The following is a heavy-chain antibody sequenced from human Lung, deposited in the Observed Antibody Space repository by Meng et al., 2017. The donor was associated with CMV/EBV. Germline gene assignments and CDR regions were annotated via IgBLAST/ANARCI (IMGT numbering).Heavy chain of an antibody. CDR2: IIPIFGTA. Sequence: QVQLVQSGAEVKTPGSSVKVSCTASGGTFSSYAISWVRQAPGQGLEWMGGIIPIFGTANYAQKFQGRVTITADESTSTAYMELSSLRSEDTAVYYCARGHNWNYAGRNWFDPWSQGTLVTVSS. D-gene: IGHD1-7*01. J-gene: IGHJ5*02. V-gene: IGHV1-69*12. CDR1: GGTFSSYA. CDR3: ARGHNWNYAGRNWFDP.